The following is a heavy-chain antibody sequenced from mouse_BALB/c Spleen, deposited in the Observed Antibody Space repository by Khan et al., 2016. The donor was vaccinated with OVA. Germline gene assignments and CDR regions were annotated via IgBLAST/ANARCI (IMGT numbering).Heavy chain of an antibody. CDR1: GFTFSSFG. D-gene: IGHD2-1*01. Sequence: EVQLVESGGGLVQPGGSRKLSCAASGFTFSSFGMHWVRQAPEKGLEWVAYISSDSYTIYYADTVKGRFTISRDNPRKTLFLQMTSLGSEDTAMSYCERGNCAWFAYWGQGTLVTVSA. J-gene: IGHJ3*01. CDR3: ERGNCAWFAY. V-gene: IGHV5-17*02. CDR2: ISSDSYTI.